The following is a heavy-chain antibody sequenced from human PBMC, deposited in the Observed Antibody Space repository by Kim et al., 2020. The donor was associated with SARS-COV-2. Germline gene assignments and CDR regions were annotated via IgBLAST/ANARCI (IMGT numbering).Heavy chain of an antibody. CDR3: ARYMGVSGADY. J-gene: IGHJ4*02. V-gene: IGHV3-74*01. D-gene: IGHD1-26*01. Sequence: SDYGGSVRGRFTISRDNAKNAMYLQMTGLRAEDTAVYYCARYMGVSGADYWGQGTLVTVS. CDR2: S.